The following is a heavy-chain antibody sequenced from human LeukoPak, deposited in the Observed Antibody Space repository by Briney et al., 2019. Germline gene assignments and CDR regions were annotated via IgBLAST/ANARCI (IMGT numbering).Heavy chain of an antibody. CDR2: IYYSGST. CDR1: GVSISSGGYY. D-gene: IGHD1-26*01. CDR3: ARDSGSGSLGNWFDP. V-gene: IGHV4-31*03. J-gene: IGHJ5*02. Sequence: PSQTLSLTCTVSGVSISSGGYYWSWLRQHPGKGLEWIGYIYYSGSTYYNPSLKSRVTISVDTSKNQFSLKLSSVTAADTAVYYCARDSGSGSLGNWFDPWGQGTLVTVSS.